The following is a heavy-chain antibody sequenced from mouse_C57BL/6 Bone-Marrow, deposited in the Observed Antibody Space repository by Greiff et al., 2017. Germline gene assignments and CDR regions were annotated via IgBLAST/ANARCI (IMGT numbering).Heavy chain of an antibody. V-gene: IGHV1-55*01. CDR1: GYSFTSYW. D-gene: IGHD2-1*01. CDR2: IYPGSGST. Sequence: VQLQQSGAELVKPGASVKMSCKASGYSFTSYWITWVKQRPGQGLEWIGDIYPGSGSTNYKEKFKSKATLTVDTSSSTADMQLSSLTSEDSAVYYCARRYYGNGCDFDYWGQGTTLTVSS. CDR3: ARRYYGNGCDFDY. J-gene: IGHJ2*01.